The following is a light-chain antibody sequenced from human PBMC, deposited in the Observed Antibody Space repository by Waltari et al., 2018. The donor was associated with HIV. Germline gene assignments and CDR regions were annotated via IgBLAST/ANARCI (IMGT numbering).Light chain of an antibody. CDR2: AAS. V-gene: IGKV3-15*01. CDR3: QQYVEWPLT. J-gene: IGKJ1*01. CDR1: QAVSSN. Sequence: EIVMTQSPATLSVSPGQRVTLSCRASQAVSSNVAWYQQKPGQSPRLLIFAASTRATGVPARVSGNGFGTDFTLSITNLQSEDFAVYHCQQYVEWPLTFGQGTKLEV.